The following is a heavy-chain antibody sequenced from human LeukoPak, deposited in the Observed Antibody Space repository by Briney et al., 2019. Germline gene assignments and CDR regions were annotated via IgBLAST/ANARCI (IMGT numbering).Heavy chain of an antibody. D-gene: IGHD3-9*01. J-gene: IGHJ4*02. CDR1: GFTFRDYY. V-gene: IGHV3-11*01. CDR2: ITDSGSTR. CDR3: ATVEAAASGSDDILTGYYDN. Sequence: AGGSLSLSCAASGFTFRDYYITWIRQGPGKGLEWRSYITDSGSTRYYADALKGRFTISRDNDKNSLFLKMNSLRADDTAVYYCATVEAAASGSDDILTGYYDNWGQGTLVTVST.